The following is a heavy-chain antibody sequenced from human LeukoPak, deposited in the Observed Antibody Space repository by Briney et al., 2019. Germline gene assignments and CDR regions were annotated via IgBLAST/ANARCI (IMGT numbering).Heavy chain of an antibody. CDR3: ARARGYNWNYYLTY. CDR2: ISYDGHNT. V-gene: IGHV3-74*01. J-gene: IGHJ4*02. Sequence: PGGSLRLSCAASEITLSNYWIHWVRQAPGKGRVWVSRISYDGHNTNYADSVKGRFTISRDNSKNTLYLQMNSLRAEDTAVYYCARARGYNWNYYLTYWGQGTLVTVSS. CDR1: EITLSNYW. D-gene: IGHD1-7*01.